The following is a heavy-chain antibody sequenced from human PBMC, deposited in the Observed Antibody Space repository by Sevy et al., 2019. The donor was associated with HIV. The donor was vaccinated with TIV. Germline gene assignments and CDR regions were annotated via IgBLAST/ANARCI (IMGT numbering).Heavy chain of an antibody. CDR1: GFTFSSYA. Sequence: GGSLRLSCAASGFTFSSYAMSWVRQAPGKGLEWVSAISGSGGSTYYADSVKGRFTISRDNSKNTLYLQMNSLRAEDTAVYYCEKDHTVGVMVDYWGQGTLVTVSS. J-gene: IGHJ4*02. CDR3: EKDHTVGVMVDY. CDR2: ISGSGGST. D-gene: IGHD3-16*01. V-gene: IGHV3-23*01.